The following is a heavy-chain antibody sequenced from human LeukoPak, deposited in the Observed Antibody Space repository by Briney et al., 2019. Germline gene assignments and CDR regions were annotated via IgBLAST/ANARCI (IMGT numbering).Heavy chain of an antibody. D-gene: IGHD6-19*01. CDR3: ARSIAVAGYYYYYMDV. CDR2: IIPIFGTA. V-gene: IGHV1-69*06. Sequence: ASVKLSCKASGYTFTGYYMHWVRQAPGQGLEWMGGIIPIFGTANYAQKFQGRVTITADKSTSTAYLEMSSLRSEETAVYYCARSIAVAGYYYYYMDVWGKGTTVTVSS. CDR1: GYTFTGYY. J-gene: IGHJ6*03.